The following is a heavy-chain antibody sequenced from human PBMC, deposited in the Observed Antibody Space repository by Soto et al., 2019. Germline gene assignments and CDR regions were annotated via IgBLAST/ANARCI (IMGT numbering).Heavy chain of an antibody. V-gene: IGHV2-5*01. J-gene: IGHJ4*02. CDR1: GFSLSTSGVG. CDR3: AHSRGVLLWFGESLLSPFDY. D-gene: IGHD3-10*01. Sequence: QITLKESGPTLVKPTQTLTLTCTFSGFSLSTSGVGVGWIRQPPGKALEWLALIYWNDDKRYSPSLKSRLTITKDTSKNQVVLTMTNMDPVDTAIYYCAHSRGVLLWFGESLLSPFDYWGQGTLVTVSS. CDR2: IYWNDDK.